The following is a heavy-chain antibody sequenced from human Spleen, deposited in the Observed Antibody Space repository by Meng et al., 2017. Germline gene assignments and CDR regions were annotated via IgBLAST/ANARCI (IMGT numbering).Heavy chain of an antibody. J-gene: IGHJ4*02. V-gene: IGHV1-8*02. CDR1: GYTFTNYG. CDR3: ARDAHDYGGMAYFDY. Sequence: ASVKVSCKASGYTFTNYGLNWVRQATGQGLEWMGWMNPNSGNTGYAQKFQGRVTMTRDTSISTAYMELSSLRSEDTAVYYCARDAHDYGGMAYFDYWGQGTLVTVSS. CDR2: MNPNSGNT. D-gene: IGHD4-23*01.